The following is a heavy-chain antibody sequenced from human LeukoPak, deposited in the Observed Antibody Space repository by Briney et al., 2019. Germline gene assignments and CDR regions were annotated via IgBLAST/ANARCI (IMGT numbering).Heavy chain of an antibody. CDR3: ARQVVAVAGTGYFDY. V-gene: IGHV4-4*07. J-gene: IGHJ4*02. CDR1: GGSISSFY. CDR2: INSRGTT. D-gene: IGHD6-19*01. Sequence: AETLSLTCTVSGGSISSFYWIWIRQPAGKGLEWIGRINSRGTTNYNPSLKSRLTMSVDTSKNQFSLRLSSVTAADTAVYFCARQVVAVAGTGYFDYWGQGTLVT.